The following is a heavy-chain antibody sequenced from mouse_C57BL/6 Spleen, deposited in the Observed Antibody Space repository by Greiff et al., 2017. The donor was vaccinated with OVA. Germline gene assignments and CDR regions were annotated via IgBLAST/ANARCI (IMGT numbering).Heavy chain of an antibody. V-gene: IGHV1-69*01. J-gene: IGHJ2*01. CDR3: ARWGTVYFDS. D-gene: IGHD3-3*01. Sequence: QVQLQQPGAELVMPGASVKLSCKASGYTFTSYWMHWVKQRPGQGLEWIGEIDPSDSYTNYNQKFKGKSTLTVDKSSSTAYMQLSSLTSEDSAVYYCARWGTVYFDSWGQGTPLTVSS. CDR2: IDPSDSYT. CDR1: GYTFTSYW.